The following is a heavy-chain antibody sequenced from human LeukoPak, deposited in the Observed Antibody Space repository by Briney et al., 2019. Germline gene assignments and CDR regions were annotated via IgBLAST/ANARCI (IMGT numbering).Heavy chain of an antibody. Sequence: GGSLRLSCAASGFTFSSNYMGWVRQAPGKGLEWVSVIYSGGSTYYADSVKGRFTISRDNSKNTLYLQMNSLRAEDTAVYYCATTYPFDYWGQGTLVTVSS. V-gene: IGHV3-53*01. J-gene: IGHJ4*02. CDR1: GFTFSSNY. D-gene: IGHD2-2*02. CDR2: IYSGGST. CDR3: ATTYPFDY.